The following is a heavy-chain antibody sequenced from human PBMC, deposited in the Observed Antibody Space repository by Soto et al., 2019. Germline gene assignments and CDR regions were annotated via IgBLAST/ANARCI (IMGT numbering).Heavy chain of an antibody. CDR1: GYTFTSYA. CDR2: INAGNGNT. V-gene: IGHV1-3*01. Sequence: ASVKVSCKASGYTFTSYAMHWVRQAPGQRLEGMGWINAGNGNTKYSQKFQGRVTITRDTSASTAYMELSSLRSEDTAVYYCARGGVVVPAARLAWFDPWGQGTLVTVSS. CDR3: ARGGVVVPAARLAWFDP. D-gene: IGHD2-2*01. J-gene: IGHJ5*02.